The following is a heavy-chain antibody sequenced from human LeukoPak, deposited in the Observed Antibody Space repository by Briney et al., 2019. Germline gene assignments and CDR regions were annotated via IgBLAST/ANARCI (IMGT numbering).Heavy chain of an antibody. CDR2: IYWDDDK. Sequence: SGPTLLKPPHTLTLTCTFSGFSLSTRGVGVGWIRQPPGKALEWLALIYWDDDKRYSPSLKSRLTITKDTSKNQVVLTMTNMDPVDTATYYCAHQSALYNWFDPWGQGTLVTVSS. CDR3: AHQSALYNWFDP. D-gene: IGHD6-6*01. CDR1: GFSLSTRGVG. V-gene: IGHV2-5*02. J-gene: IGHJ5*02.